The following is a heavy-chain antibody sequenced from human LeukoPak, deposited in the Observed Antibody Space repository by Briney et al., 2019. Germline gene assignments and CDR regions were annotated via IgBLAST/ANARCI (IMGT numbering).Heavy chain of an antibody. J-gene: IGHJ4*02. CDR1: GGSISSYY. V-gene: IGHV4-59*01. CDR3: ARNYYDSSGYYYGEQYYFDY. Sequence: SETLSLTCTVSGGSISSYYWSWIRQPPGKGLERIGYIYYSGSTNYNPSLKSRVTISVDTSKNQFSLKLSSVTAADTAVYYCARNYYDSSGYYYGEQYYFDYWGQGTLVTVSS. CDR2: IYYSGST. D-gene: IGHD3-22*01.